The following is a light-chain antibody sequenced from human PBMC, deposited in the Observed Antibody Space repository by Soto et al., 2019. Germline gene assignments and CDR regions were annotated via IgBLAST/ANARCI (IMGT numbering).Light chain of an antibody. CDR2: GAS. CDR3: QQSSSIPFT. V-gene: IGKV1-39*01. Sequence: DIQMTQSPSSLSASVGDRVTITCRASQSITTYLNWYQQKPGKAPKLLIYGASSLQSGVPSRFSGSGSGADFTLTISSLQPEDFATYYCQQSSSIPFTFGQGTKLEIK. J-gene: IGKJ2*01. CDR1: QSITTY.